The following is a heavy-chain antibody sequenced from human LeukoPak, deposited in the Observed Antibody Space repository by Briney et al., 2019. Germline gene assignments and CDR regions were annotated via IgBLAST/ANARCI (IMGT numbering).Heavy chain of an antibody. J-gene: IGHJ6*02. V-gene: IGHV3-30-3*01. CDR3: AREERRDYDFWSGYPAHGMDV. CDR1: GFTFSSYA. D-gene: IGHD3-3*01. CDR2: ISYDGSNK. Sequence: GGSLRLSCAASGFTFSSYAMHWVRQAPGKGLEWVAVISYDGSNKYYADSVKGRFTISRDNSKNTLYLQMNSLRAEDTAVYYCAREERRDYDFWSGYPAHGMDVWGQGTTVTDSS.